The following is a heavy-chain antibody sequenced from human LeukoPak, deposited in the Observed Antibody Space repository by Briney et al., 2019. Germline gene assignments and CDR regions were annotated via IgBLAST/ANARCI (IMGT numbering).Heavy chain of an antibody. V-gene: IGHV3-7*01. CDR1: GFTFSSYW. J-gene: IGHJ4*02. Sequence: GGSLRLSCAASGFTFSSYWISWVRQAPGKGLEWVANIKQDGGEKYYVDSVKGRFTISRDNPKNSLYLQMNSLRAEDTAVYYCARVSPAAKEGYWGQGTLVTVSS. CDR3: ARVSPAAKEGY. D-gene: IGHD2-2*01. CDR2: IKQDGGEK.